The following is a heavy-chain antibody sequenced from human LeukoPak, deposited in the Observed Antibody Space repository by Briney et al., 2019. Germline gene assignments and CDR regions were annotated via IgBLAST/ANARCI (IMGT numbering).Heavy chain of an antibody. V-gene: IGHV4-39*01. CDR1: GGSISSSAYY. Sequence: PSETLSLTCTVSGGSISSSAYYWGWLRQPPGKGLEWIGSSYYTGSIYYTPSLKSRATILIDMSKNQLSLKLSSVTAADTAVYYCAGHLSDSGGSWFDPWGQGTLVTVSS. D-gene: IGHD2-15*01. CDR2: SYYTGSI. CDR3: AGHLSDSGGSWFDP. J-gene: IGHJ5*02.